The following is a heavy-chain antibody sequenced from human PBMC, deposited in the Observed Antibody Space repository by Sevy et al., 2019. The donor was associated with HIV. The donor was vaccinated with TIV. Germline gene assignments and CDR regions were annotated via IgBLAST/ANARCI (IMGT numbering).Heavy chain of an antibody. CDR2: FYYSEST. J-gene: IGHJ4*02. Sequence: SETLSLTCTVSGGSISISSYYWGWIRQPSGKGLEWIGSFYYSESTYYNPSLKSRVTISVDTSKNQFSLKLSSVPAADTAVYYCAGAFRAVAGSYYFDYWGQGTLVTVSS. CDR3: AGAFRAVAGSYYFDY. V-gene: IGHV4-39*01. CDR1: GGSISISSYY. D-gene: IGHD6-19*01.